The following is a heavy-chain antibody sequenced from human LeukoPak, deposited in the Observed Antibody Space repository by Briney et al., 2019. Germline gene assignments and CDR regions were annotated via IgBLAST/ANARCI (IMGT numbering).Heavy chain of an antibody. CDR3: AKDRLPLSSAYYYVPFDY. D-gene: IGHD3-22*01. CDR2: ISASGGYT. Sequence: GASVRLSCAACGLPYSSCALHGLRQAPGRGRAGVSGISASGGYTYYADSVKGRFTISRDNSKNTLYLQMYSLRVEDTAVYYCAKDRLPLSSAYYYVPFDYWGQGTLVTVSS. J-gene: IGHJ4*02. V-gene: IGHV3-23*01. CDR1: GLPYSSCA.